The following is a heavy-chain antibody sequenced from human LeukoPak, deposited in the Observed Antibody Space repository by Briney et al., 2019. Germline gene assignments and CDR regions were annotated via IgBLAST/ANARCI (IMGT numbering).Heavy chain of an antibody. D-gene: IGHD4-23*01. CDR1: GGSFSGYY. CDR2: INHSGST. Sequence: SETLSLTCAVYGGSFSGYYWSWIRQPPGKGLEWIGEINHSGSTNYNPSLKSRVTISVDTSKNQFSLKLSSVTAADTAVYYCARSTVVTQFDYWGQGTLVTVSS. V-gene: IGHV4-34*01. CDR3: ARSTVVTQFDY. J-gene: IGHJ4*02.